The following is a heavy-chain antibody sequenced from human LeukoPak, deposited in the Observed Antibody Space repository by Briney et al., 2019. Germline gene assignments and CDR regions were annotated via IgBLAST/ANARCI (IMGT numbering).Heavy chain of an antibody. D-gene: IGHD2-2*01. CDR1: GFTVSSNY. V-gene: IGHV3-53*01. Sequence: GGSLRLSCAASGFTVSSNYMSWVRQAPGKGLEWVSVIYSGGSTYYADSVKGRFTISRDNSKNTLYLQMNSLRAEDTAVYYCASLSYQLRSYHWGQGTLVTVSS. CDR2: IYSGGST. J-gene: IGHJ5*02. CDR3: ASLSYQLRSYH.